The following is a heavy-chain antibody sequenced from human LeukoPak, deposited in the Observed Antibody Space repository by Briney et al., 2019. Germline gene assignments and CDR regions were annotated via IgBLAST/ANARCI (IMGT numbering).Heavy chain of an antibody. J-gene: IGHJ4*02. D-gene: IGHD3-16*01. Sequence: PGGSLRLSCIVSGFTVSNNYMSWVRQAPGKGLEWVSVIYTAGETYYAYSVKGRFTISRDISKNTVYLQMNSLRADDTAMYYCANEGDWGQGTLVTVSS. CDR2: IYTAGET. CDR3: ANEGD. V-gene: IGHV3-53*05. CDR1: GFTVSNNY.